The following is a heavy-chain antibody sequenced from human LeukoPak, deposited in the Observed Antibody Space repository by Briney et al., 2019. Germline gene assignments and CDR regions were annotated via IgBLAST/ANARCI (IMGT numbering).Heavy chain of an antibody. J-gene: IGHJ6*02. D-gene: IGHD2-15*01. V-gene: IGHV1-18*01. Sequence: ASVKVSCTASGYTFTSYGISWVRQAPGQGLEWMGWISAYNGNTNYAQKLQGRVTMTTDTSTSTAYMELRSLRSDDTAVYYCTRGERVVVAAYYYYDMDVWGQGTTVTVSS. CDR2: ISAYNGNT. CDR3: TRGERVVVAAYYYYDMDV. CDR1: GYTFTSYG.